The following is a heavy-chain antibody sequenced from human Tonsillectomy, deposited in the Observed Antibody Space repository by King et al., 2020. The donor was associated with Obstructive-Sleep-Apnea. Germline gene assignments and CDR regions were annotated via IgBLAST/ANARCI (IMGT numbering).Heavy chain of an antibody. V-gene: IGHV5-51*01. CDR2: IYPGDSDT. D-gene: IGHD5-24*01. J-gene: IGHJ4*02. Sequence: VQLVESGAEVKKPGESLKISCETSGYNFINHWIAWVRQMPGKGLEWMGIIYPGDSDTRYSPSFQGQVIMSADKSISTAYVQWSGLRASDTAMYYCARLQKMATISTYYFDYWGQGTLVTVSS. CDR1: GYNFINHW. CDR3: ARLQKMATISTYYFDY.